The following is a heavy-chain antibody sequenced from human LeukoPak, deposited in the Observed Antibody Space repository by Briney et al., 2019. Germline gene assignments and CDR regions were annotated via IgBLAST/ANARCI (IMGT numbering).Heavy chain of an antibody. CDR2: IIPIFGTA. J-gene: IGHJ4*02. D-gene: IGHD3-22*01. CDR3: ARDTFDSSGTDY. CDR1: GGTFSSYA. V-gene: IGHV1-69*13. Sequence: SVKVSCKASGGTFSSYAISWVRQAPGQGLEWMGGIIPIFGTANYAQKFQGRVTITADESTSTAYMELSSLRTEDTAVYYCARDTFDSSGTDYWGQGTLVTVSS.